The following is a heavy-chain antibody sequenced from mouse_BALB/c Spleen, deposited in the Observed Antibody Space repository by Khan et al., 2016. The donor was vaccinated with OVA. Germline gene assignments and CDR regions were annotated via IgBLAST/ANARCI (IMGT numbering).Heavy chain of an antibody. V-gene: IGHV1S135*01. CDR3: TRHGYVAWFTY. J-gene: IGHJ3*01. D-gene: IGHD2-2*01. CDR1: GYSFTTYY. Sequence: VQLQQSGPELMKPGASVKISCKASGYSFTTYYIHWVLQSHGKSLDWIGYIDPFSGDTTYNQKFMGKATLTVDKSSSTAYIHLNNLTSEDSAVYYCTRHGYVAWFTYWGQGTLVTVSA. CDR2: IDPFSGDT.